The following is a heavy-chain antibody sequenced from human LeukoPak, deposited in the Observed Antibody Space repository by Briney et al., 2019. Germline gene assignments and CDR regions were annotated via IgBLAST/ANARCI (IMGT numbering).Heavy chain of an antibody. CDR2: IRYDGSNK. CDR1: GFTFSSYG. J-gene: IGHJ1*01. V-gene: IGHV3-30*02. D-gene: IGHD4-17*01. Sequence: PGGSLRLSCAASGFTFSSYGMHWVRQAPGKGLEWVAFIRYDGSNKYYADSVKGRFTISRDNSKNTLYLQMNSLRAEDTAVYYCAKDMASAVTKYFQHWGQGTLVTVSS. CDR3: AKDMASAVTKYFQH.